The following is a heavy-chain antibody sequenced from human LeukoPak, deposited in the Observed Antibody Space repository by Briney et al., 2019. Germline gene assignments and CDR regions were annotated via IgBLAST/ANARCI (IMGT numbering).Heavy chain of an antibody. V-gene: IGHV3-30-3*02. CDR1: GFPFSSYD. D-gene: IGHD1-1*01. J-gene: IGHJ4*02. CDR2: ISYDGSNK. CDR3: AKARTLGGRGGGWNDRSSDT. Sequence: GGSLRLSCAASGFPFSSYDMHWVRQAPGKGLEWVTTISYDGSNKYYADSVKGRFTISRDSSKNTLYLQMNSLRAEDTALYYCAKARTLGGRGGGWNDRSSDTWGQGELVTVSS.